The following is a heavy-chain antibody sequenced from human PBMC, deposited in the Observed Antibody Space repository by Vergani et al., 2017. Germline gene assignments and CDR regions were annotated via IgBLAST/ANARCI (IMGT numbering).Heavy chain of an antibody. CDR2: IYHSGTT. CDR1: GGSVSSSSW. D-gene: IGHD4-17*01. J-gene: IGHJ4*02. Sequence: QMQLQESGPGLVKPPGTLSLTCAVSGGSVSSSSWWSWVRQPPGKGLEWIGEIYHSGTTNFNPSLKSRVTMSIDKSKNQCSLKLNSVTAADTAVYYCTRGYGDYGADWGQGILVTVSS. CDR3: TRGYGDYGAD. V-gene: IGHV4-4*03.